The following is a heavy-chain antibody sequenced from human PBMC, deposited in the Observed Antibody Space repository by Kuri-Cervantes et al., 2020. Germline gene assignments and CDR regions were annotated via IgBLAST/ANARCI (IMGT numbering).Heavy chain of an antibody. V-gene: IGHV3-23*01. J-gene: IGHJ6*02. CDR3: ARYMVRGIYYGMDV. CDR2: ISGSGGST. Sequence: GGSLRLSCAASGFTFSSYAMSWVRQAPGKGLEWVSAISGSGGSTYYADSVKGRFTISRDNSKNTLFLQMNSLRAEDTAVYYCARYMVRGIYYGMDVWGQGTMVTVSS. CDR1: GFTFSSYA. D-gene: IGHD3-10*01.